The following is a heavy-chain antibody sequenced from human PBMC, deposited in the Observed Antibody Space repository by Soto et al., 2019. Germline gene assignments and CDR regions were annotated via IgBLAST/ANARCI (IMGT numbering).Heavy chain of an antibody. CDR3: ARDGARIAVFGVVYYFDY. CDR2: INAGNGDT. V-gene: IGHV1-3*01. Sequence: QVPLVQSGAEVKKPGASVKVSCKASGYTFSSHAIHWVRQAPGQRLEWMGWINAGNGDTKYSQKFQGRVAFTRDTSASSAYMELSTLKSEDTAVYYCARDGARIAVFGVVYYFDYWGQGTVVTVSS. D-gene: IGHD3-3*01. J-gene: IGHJ4*02. CDR1: GYTFSSHA.